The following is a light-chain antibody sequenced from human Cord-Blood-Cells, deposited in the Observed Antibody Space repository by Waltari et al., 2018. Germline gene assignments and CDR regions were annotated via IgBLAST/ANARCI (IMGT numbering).Light chain of an antibody. CDR3: QQYGSSPT. Sequence: ESVLTQSPGTLSLSPGESATLSCRASQSVSSSYLAWYQQKPGQAPRLLIYGASSSATGLPDRFSGSGSGTDFTLTISRLEPEDFAVYYCQQYGSSPTFGQGTKLEIK. J-gene: IGKJ2*01. CDR2: GAS. V-gene: IGKV3-20*01. CDR1: QSVSSSY.